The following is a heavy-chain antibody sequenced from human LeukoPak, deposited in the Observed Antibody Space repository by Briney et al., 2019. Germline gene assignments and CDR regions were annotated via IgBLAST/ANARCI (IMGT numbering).Heavy chain of an antibody. CDR2: ISYSGST. V-gene: IGHV4-59*01. D-gene: IGHD3-3*01. J-gene: IGHJ3*02. CDR3: ARGRFLDAFDI. Sequence: SETLSLTCTVSRGSISSYYWSWIRQPPGKGLEWIGYISYSGSTNFNPSLKSRVTISVDTSKKQFSLKLTSVTAADTAVYYCARGRFLDAFDIWGQGTMVTVSS. CDR1: RGSISSYY.